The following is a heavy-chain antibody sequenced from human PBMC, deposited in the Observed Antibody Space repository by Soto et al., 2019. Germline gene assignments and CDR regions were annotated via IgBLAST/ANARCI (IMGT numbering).Heavy chain of an antibody. Sequence: EVQLVESGGGLVQPGGSLRLSCAASGFTVSSNYMSWVRQAPGKGLEWVSVIYSGGSTYYADSVMCRFTIARNISKNTLYLQMNSLRAEDTALYYCARLSLGGIAARLSFYYWCQGTLGTVSS. CDR1: GFTVSSNY. CDR2: IYSGGST. J-gene: IGHJ4*02. CDR3: ARLSLGGIAARLSFYY. V-gene: IGHV3-66*01. D-gene: IGHD6-6*01.